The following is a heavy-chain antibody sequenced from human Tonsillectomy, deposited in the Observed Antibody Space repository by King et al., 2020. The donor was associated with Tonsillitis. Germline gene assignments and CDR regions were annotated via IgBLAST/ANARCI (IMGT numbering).Heavy chain of an antibody. V-gene: IGHV2-5*01. CDR3: AHRSGADYGDYWGVGAFDI. Sequence: TLKESGPTLVKSTQTLTLTCTFSGFSLSTSGVGVGWIRQPPGKALEWLALIYWNDDKRYSPSLKSRLTITKDTSKNEAVLTMTNMDPVDTATYYCAHRSGADYGDYWGVGAFDIWGQGTMVTVSS. CDR1: GFSLSTSGVG. CDR2: IYWNDDK. D-gene: IGHD4-17*01. J-gene: IGHJ3*02.